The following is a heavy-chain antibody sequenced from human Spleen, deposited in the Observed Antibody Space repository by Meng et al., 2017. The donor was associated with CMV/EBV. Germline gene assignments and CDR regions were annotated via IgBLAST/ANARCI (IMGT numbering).Heavy chain of an antibody. V-gene: IGHV3-21*01. Sequence: GESLKISCVASGFAFRTYTMNWVRQAPGKGLEWVSSIGSSGNDIHYADSVKGRFTISRDNAKNSLFLQMNSLRAEDTAVYYCARENSIVVVPAAIGYWGQGTLVTVSS. J-gene: IGHJ4*02. CDR2: IGSSGNDI. D-gene: IGHD2-2*02. CDR3: ARENSIVVVPAAIGY. CDR1: GFAFRTYT.